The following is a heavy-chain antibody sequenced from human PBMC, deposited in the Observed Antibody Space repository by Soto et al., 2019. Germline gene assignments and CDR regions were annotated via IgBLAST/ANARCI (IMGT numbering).Heavy chain of an antibody. D-gene: IGHD5-18*01. CDR1: GFTFSSYD. J-gene: IGHJ3*02. Sequence: GGSLRLSCAASGFTFSSYDMHWVRQAPGKGLEWVSAIGTAGDTYYPGYVKGRFTISRENAKNSLYLQMNSLRAGDTAVYYCARGQRGYSYGFPAFDIWGQGTMVTVSS. CDR3: ARGQRGYSYGFPAFDI. CDR2: IGTAGDT. V-gene: IGHV3-13*01.